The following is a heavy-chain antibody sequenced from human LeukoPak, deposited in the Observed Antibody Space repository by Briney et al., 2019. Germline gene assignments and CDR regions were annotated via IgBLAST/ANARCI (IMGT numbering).Heavy chain of an antibody. CDR2: ISGDGSTP. Sequence: PGGSLRLSCAASGFTFSNYWMHWVRQAPGKGLVWVSRISGDGSTPSYADSVKGRFTIPRDNAKNTLYLQMNSLRAEDTAVYYCAGSGSYETFDYWGQGTLVTVSS. CDR1: GFTFSNYW. CDR3: AGSGSYETFDY. D-gene: IGHD3-10*01. V-gene: IGHV3-74*01. J-gene: IGHJ4*02.